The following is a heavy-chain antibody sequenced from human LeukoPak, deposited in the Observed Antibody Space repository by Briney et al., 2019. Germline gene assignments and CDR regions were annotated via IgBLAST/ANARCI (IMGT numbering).Heavy chain of an antibody. D-gene: IGHD2-2*01. CDR2: ISSSSSTI. J-gene: IGHJ3*02. V-gene: IGHV3-48*01. Sequence: GGSLRVSCAASGFTFSSYSMNWVRQAPGKGLEWVSYISSSSSTIYYADSVKGRFTISRDNAKNSLYLQMNSLRAEDTAVYYCARGRYGGYCSSTSCPTAFDIWGQGTMVTVSS. CDR3: ARGRYGGYCSSTSCPTAFDI. CDR1: GFTFSSYS.